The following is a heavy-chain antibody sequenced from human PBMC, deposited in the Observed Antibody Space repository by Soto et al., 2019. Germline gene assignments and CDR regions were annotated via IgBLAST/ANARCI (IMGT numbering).Heavy chain of an antibody. J-gene: IGHJ5*02. V-gene: IGHV3-9*01. CDR3: AKAERYFDWLGSGDWFDP. CDR1: GFTFDDYA. CDR2: ISWNSGSI. D-gene: IGHD3-9*01. Sequence: PGGSLRLSCAASGFTFDDYAMHWVRQAPGKGLEWVSGISWNSGSIGYADSVKGRFTISRDNAKNSLYLQMNSLRAEDTALYYCAKAERYFDWLGSGDWFDPWGQGTLVTVSS.